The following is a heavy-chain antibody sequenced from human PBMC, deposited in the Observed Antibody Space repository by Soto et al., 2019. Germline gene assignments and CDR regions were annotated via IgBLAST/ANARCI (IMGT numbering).Heavy chain of an antibody. V-gene: IGHV3-23*01. J-gene: IGHJ6*02. CDR3: AKTRGAMIYAISVYGMDV. Sequence: EVQLLESGGGLVQPGGSLRLSCAASGFTFSSFALNWGRQAPGKGLEWVSIISGSADSTFYADSVKGRFTISRDNSKNMLYLQINSLRAEDTAVYYCAKTRGAMIYAISVYGMDVWGQGTTVTVSS. CDR2: ISGSADST. CDR1: GFTFSSFA. D-gene: IGHD2-8*01.